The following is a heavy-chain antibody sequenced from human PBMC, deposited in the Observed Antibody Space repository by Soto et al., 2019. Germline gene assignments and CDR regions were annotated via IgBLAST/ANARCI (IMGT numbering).Heavy chain of an antibody. D-gene: IGHD1-1*01. V-gene: IGHV3-30*18. J-gene: IGHJ3*02. CDR3: AKDLERAFDI. CDR2: ISYDGSNK. Sequence: QVQLVESGGGVVQPGRSLRLSCAASGFTFSSYGMHWLRQAPGKGLEWVAVISYDGSNKYYADSVKGRFTISRDNSKNTLYLQMNSLRAEDTAVYYCAKDLERAFDIWGQGTMVTVSS. CDR1: GFTFSSYG.